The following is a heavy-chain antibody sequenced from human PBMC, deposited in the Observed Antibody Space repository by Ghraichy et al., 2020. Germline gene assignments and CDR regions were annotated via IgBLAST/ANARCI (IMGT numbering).Heavy chain of an antibody. V-gene: IGHV3-30-3*01. J-gene: IGHJ4*02. D-gene: IGHD5-12*01. CDR2: ISYDGSNK. CDR1: GFTFSSYA. CDR3: ARDPVD. Sequence: GGSLRLSCAASGFTFSSYAMHWVRQAPGKGLEWVAVISYDGSNKYYADSVKGRFTISRDNSKNTLYLQMNSLRAEDTAVYYCARDPVDWGQGTLVTVSS.